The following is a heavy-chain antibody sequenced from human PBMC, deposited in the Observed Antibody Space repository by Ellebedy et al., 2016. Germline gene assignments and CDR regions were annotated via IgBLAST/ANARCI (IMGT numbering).Heavy chain of an antibody. V-gene: IGHV3-7*03. Sequence: GESLKISCAASGFTFSTYWMSWVRQAPGKGLEWVASIKQDESDKKYVDPVKGRFTISRDNAKNSVSLQMNSLRAEDTAMYYCASSGVPNRDDIWFDPWGQGTLVTVSA. CDR1: GFTFSTYW. D-gene: IGHD1-1*01. CDR3: ASSGVPNRDDIWFDP. CDR2: IKQDESDK. J-gene: IGHJ5*02.